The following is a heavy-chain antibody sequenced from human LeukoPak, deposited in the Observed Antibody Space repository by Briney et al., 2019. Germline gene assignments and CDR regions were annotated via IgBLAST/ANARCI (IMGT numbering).Heavy chain of an antibody. D-gene: IGHD3-3*01. CDR1: GYTFTSYG. CDR2: ISDYNGNT. CDR3: ARAITIFGVVTPDV. J-gene: IGHJ6*02. Sequence: ASVKVSCKASGYTFTSYGISWVRQAPGQGLEWMGLISDYNGNTNYAQKLQGRVTMTTDTSTSTAYMELRSLRSDDTAVYYCARAITIFGVVTPDVWGQGTTVTVSS. V-gene: IGHV1-18*01.